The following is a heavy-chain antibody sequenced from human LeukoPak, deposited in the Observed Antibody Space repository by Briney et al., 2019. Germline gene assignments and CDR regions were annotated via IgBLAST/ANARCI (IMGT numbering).Heavy chain of an antibody. Sequence: GGSLRLSCAASGFTFGAYTINWVRQAPGKGLEWVSCIFSRSESILYADSVKGRFTISRDNAKNSLYLQMNSLRVEDTAVYYCARERPPDYWGQGTLVTVSS. J-gene: IGHJ4*02. CDR3: ARERPPDY. CDR1: GFTFGAYT. V-gene: IGHV3-21*01. CDR2: IFSRSESI.